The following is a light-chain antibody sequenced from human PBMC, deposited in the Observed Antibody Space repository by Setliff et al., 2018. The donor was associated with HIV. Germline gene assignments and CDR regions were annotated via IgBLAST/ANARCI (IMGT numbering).Light chain of an antibody. CDR1: SSDVGGYSY. CDR2: GVT. Sequence: QSVLTQPASVSGSPGQSITISCTGTSSDVGGYSYVSWFQQPPGKAPKLMIYGVTKRPSGVSDRFSGSKSGSTASLTISGLQAEDEADYYCSSYTSSSTYVFGTGTKVTVL. CDR3: SSYTSSSTYV. J-gene: IGLJ1*01. V-gene: IGLV2-14*01.